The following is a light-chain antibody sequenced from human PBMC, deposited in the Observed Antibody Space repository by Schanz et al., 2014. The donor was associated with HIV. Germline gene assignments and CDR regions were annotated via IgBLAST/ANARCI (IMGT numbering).Light chain of an antibody. CDR3: ATWDDSLSGV. CDR1: SSNIGSYS. J-gene: IGLJ3*02. CDR2: KDS. Sequence: QLVLTQPPSASGTPGQRVSISCSGSSSNIGSYSVYWYQQFPGTAPKLLIYKDSRRPSGVPDRFSGSKSGNSASLAISGLRSEDEAHYYCATWDDSLSGVFGGGTKLDRP. V-gene: IGLV1-47*01.